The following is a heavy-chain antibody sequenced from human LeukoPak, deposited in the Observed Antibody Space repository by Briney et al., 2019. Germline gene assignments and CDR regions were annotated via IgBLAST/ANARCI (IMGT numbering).Heavy chain of an antibody. Sequence: SVKVSCKASGGTFSSYAISWVRQAPGQGLEWMGRIIPILGIANYAQKFQGRVTITADKSTSTAYMELSSLRSEDTAVYYCARAVGYSGYELYYYYGMDVWGQGTTVTVSS. CDR3: ARAVGYSGYELYYYYGMDV. CDR1: GGTFSSYA. J-gene: IGHJ6*02. V-gene: IGHV1-69*04. CDR2: IIPILGIA. D-gene: IGHD5-12*01.